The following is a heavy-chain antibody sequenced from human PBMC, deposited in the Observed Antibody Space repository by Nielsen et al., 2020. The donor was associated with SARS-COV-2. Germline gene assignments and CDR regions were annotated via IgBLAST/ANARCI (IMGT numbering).Heavy chain of an antibody. Sequence: SETLSLTCAVYGGSFSGYYWSWIRQPPGKGLEWIGEINHSGSTNYNPSLKSRVTISVDTSKNQFSLKLSSVTAADTAVYYCARGYNYYGSGSYYPYYYYGMDVWGQGTTVTVSS. CDR3: ARGYNYYGSGSYYPYYYYGMDV. V-gene: IGHV4-34*01. CDR2: INHSGST. J-gene: IGHJ6*02. D-gene: IGHD3-10*01. CDR1: GGSFSGYY.